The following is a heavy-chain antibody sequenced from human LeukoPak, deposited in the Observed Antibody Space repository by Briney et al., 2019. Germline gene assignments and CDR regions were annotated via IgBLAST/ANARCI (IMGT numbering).Heavy chain of an antibody. CDR1: GGSISSSY. D-gene: IGHD3-16*01. CDR3: ARRSQENGMITANNWFDP. J-gene: IGHJ5*02. Sequence: PSETLSLTCTVSGGSISSSYWGWIRQPPGQGLEWIGYIYYSGSTNYNPSPKSRVTISVDTSKNQFSLKLTSVTATDTAVYYCARRSQENGMITANNWFDPWGQGTLVTVS. V-gene: IGHV4-59*08. CDR2: IYYSGST.